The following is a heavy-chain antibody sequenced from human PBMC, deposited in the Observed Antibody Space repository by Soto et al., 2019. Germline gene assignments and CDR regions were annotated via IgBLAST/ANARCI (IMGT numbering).Heavy chain of an antibody. V-gene: IGHV1-2*04. D-gene: IGHD3-9*01. CDR1: GYTFTGDY. CDR2: INPNSGGT. J-gene: IGHJ5*02. CDR3: ARDRDILTSHNWFDP. Sequence: GASVKGSCKASGYTFTGDYMHWVRQAPGQGLEWMGWINPNSGGTNYAQKFQGWVTMTRDTSISTAYMELSRLRSDDTAVYYCARDRDILTSHNWFDPWGQGTLVTVSS.